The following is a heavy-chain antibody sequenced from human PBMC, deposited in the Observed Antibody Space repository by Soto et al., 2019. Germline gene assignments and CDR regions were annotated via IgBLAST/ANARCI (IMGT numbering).Heavy chain of an antibody. CDR1: GFTFSSYW. V-gene: IGHV3-74*01. CDR2: INSDGSST. CDR3: AREGRGVVVPGGMDV. D-gene: IGHD2-2*01. Sequence: EVQVVESGGGLVQPGGSLRLSCAVSGFTFSSYWMHWVRQAPGKGLVWVSRINSDGSSTSYADSVKGRFTSSRDNAKNTLYLQMNSLRAEDTAVYYCAREGRGVVVPGGMDVWGQGTTVTVSS. J-gene: IGHJ6*02.